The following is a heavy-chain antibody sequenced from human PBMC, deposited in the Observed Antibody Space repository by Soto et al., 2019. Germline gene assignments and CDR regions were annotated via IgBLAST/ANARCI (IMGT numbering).Heavy chain of an antibody. CDR2: ISSSVTTI. D-gene: IGHD3-22*01. Sequence: GGSLRLSCAASGFTFSSCGMNWVRQAPGKGLEWVSYISSSVTTIYYADSVKGRFTISRDNAKNSLYLQMNSLRDEDTAVYYCARDLYYYDTSGYYKFDYWGQGT. J-gene: IGHJ4*02. CDR3: ARDLYYYDTSGYYKFDY. V-gene: IGHV3-48*02. CDR1: GFTFSSCG.